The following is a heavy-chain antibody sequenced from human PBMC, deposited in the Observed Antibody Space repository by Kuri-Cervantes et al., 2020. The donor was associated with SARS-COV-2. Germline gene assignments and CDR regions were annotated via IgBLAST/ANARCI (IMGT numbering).Heavy chain of an antibody. CDR1: GHTFTGYY. V-gene: IGHV1-2*02. D-gene: IGHD6-19*01. Sequence: ASVKVSCKASGHTFTGYYMNWVRQAPGQGLEWMGWISAYNGNTNYAQKLQGRVTMTRDTSINTAYMELSRLRSDDTAVYYCARGFGYSSGWSFHFDYWGQGALVTVSS. J-gene: IGHJ4*02. CDR3: ARGFGYSSGWSFHFDY. CDR2: ISAYNGNT.